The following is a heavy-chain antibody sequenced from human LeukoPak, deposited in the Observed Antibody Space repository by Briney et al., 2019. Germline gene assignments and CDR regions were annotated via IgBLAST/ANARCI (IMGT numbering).Heavy chain of an antibody. V-gene: IGHV3-21*01. CDR2: ISSSSSYI. CDR1: GFTFSSYS. Sequence: GGSLRLSCSASGFTFSSYSMNWVRQAPGKGLEWVSSISSSSSYIYYADSVKGRFTISRDNAKNSLYLQMNSLRAEDTAVYYCARETFGTLLATFDYWGQGILVTVSS. CDR3: ARETFGTLLATFDY. J-gene: IGHJ4*02. D-gene: IGHD5-12*01.